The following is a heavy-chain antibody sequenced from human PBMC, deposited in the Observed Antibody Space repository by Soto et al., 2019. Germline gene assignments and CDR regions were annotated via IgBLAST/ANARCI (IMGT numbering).Heavy chain of an antibody. D-gene: IGHD3-9*01. V-gene: IGHV3-23*01. CDR3: ARDPGNYDILTGYYYYYGMDV. Sequence: GGSLSLSCAASGFTFSGYAMSWVRQAPGKGLEWVSAISGSGGSTYYADSVKGRFTISRDNSKNTLYLQMNSLRAEDTAVYYCARDPGNYDILTGYYYYYGMDVWGQGTTVTVSS. CDR2: ISGSGGST. J-gene: IGHJ6*02. CDR1: GFTFSGYA.